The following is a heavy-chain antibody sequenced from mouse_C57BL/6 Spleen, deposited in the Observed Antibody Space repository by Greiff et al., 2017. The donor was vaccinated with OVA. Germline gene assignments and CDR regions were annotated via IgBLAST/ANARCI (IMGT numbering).Heavy chain of an antibody. D-gene: IGHD1-3*01. Sequence: VQLQQSGAELVRPGASVKLSCKASGYTFTDYYINWVKQRPGQGLEWIARIYPGSGNTYYNEKFKGKATLTAEKSSSTAYMQLSSLTSEDSAVYFCARRDCKGYFDYWGQGTTLTVSS. J-gene: IGHJ2*01. CDR3: ARRDCKGYFDY. CDR2: IYPGSGNT. CDR1: GYTFTDYY. V-gene: IGHV1-76*01.